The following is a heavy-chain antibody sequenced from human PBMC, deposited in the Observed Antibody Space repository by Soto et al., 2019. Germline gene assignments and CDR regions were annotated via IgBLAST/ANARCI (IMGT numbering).Heavy chain of an antibody. CDR3: ARPRVAAAGHYFDY. CDR1: GYSISSGYY. Sequence: SETLSLTCAVSGYSISSGYYWGWIRQPPGKGLECIGSIYHSGSTYYNPSLKSRVTISVDTSRNQFSLKLSSVTAADTAVYYCARPRVAAAGHYFDYWGQGILVTVSS. CDR2: IYHSGST. J-gene: IGHJ4*02. V-gene: IGHV4-38-2*01. D-gene: IGHD6-13*01.